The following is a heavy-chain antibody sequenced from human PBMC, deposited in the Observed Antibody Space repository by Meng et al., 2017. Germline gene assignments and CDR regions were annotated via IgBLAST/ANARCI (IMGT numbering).Heavy chain of an antibody. CDR1: GGTFSSYA. CDR2: IIPIFGTA. D-gene: IGHD3-22*01. J-gene: IGHJ5*02. CDR3: ARDLTPGFYYDSSGYYSGWFDP. Sequence: QVQVVQSGAEVKKPGSSVKVSCKASGGTFSSYAISWVRQAPEQGLEWMGGIIPIFGTANYAQKFQGRVTITTDESTSTAYMELSSLRSEDTAVYYCARDLTPGFYYDSSGYYSGWFDPWGQGTLVTVSS. V-gene: IGHV1-69*05.